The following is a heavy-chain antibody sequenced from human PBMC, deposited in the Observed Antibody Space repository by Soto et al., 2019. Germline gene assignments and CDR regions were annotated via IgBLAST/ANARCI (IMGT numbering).Heavy chain of an antibody. CDR1: GYTFTSYY. J-gene: IGHJ6*02. D-gene: IGHD4-4*01. V-gene: IGHV1-46*01. Sequence: ASVKVSCKASGYTFTSYYMHWVRQAPGQGLEWMGIINPSGGSTSYAQKFQGRATMTRDTSTSTVYMELSSLRSEDTAVYYCARDTHRTTVTSRYYYYGMDVWGQGTTVTVSS. CDR3: ARDTHRTTVTSRYYYYGMDV. CDR2: INPSGGST.